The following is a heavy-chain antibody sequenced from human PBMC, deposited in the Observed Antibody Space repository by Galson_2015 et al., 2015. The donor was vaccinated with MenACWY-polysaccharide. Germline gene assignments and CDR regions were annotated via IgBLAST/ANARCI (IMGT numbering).Heavy chain of an antibody. J-gene: IGHJ3*02. CDR1: GSRFSNSG. D-gene: IGHD6-13*01. CDR3: AREGSRIVFHAFDT. V-gene: IGHV3-33*01. Sequence: SLRLSCAASGSRFSNSGMHWVRQARGKGLEWVAVIQNDGSEILYADYVKGRFTISRDNSKNTVFLEMNSLGAEDTAVYYCAREGSRIVFHAFDTWGQGTMVTVSS. CDR2: IQNDGSEI.